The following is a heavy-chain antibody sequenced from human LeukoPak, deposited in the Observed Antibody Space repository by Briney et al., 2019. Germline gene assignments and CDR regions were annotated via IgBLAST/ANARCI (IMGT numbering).Heavy chain of an antibody. Sequence: NPSETLSLXCTVSGGSISSSSYYWGWIRQPPEKGLEWIGSIYYSGSTYYNPSLKSRVTISVDTSRNQFSLKLSSVTAADTAVYYCATVWGYYYYYYMDVWGKGTTVTVSS. CDR3: ATVWGYYYYYYMDV. CDR2: IYYSGST. D-gene: IGHD2-8*01. V-gene: IGHV4-39*01. J-gene: IGHJ6*03. CDR1: GGSISSSSYY.